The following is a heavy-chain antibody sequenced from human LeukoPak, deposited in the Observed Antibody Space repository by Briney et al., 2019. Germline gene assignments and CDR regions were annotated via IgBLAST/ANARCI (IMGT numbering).Heavy chain of an antibody. Sequence: SETLSLTCTVSGGSINSYYWSWIRQPAGKGLEWIGRIYTSGSTNYNPSLKSRVTMSVDTSKNQFSLKLSSVTAADTAVYYCARASETLAWSTRFDPWGQGTLVTVSS. D-gene: IGHD2-15*01. CDR1: GGSINSYY. V-gene: IGHV4-4*07. J-gene: IGHJ5*02. CDR2: IYTSGST. CDR3: ARASETLAWSTRFDP.